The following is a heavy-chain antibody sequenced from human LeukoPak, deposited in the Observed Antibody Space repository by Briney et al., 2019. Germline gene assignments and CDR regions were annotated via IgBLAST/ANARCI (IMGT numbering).Heavy chain of an antibody. CDR2: IIPIFGTA. V-gene: IGHV1-69*05. CDR3: AREAFWSGYLNWFDP. Sequence: ASVKVSCKASGGTFSSYAISLVRQAPGQGLEWMGRIIPIFGTANYAQKFQGRVTITTDESTSTAYMELSSLRSEDTAVYYCAREAFWSGYLNWFDPWGQGTLVTVSS. J-gene: IGHJ5*02. D-gene: IGHD3-3*01. CDR1: GGTFSSYA.